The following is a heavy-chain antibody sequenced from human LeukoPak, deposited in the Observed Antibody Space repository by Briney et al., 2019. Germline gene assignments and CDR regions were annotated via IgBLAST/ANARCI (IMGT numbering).Heavy chain of an antibody. CDR1: GGSISSYY. V-gene: IGHV4-4*07. CDR3: ARDEYSSSWDYYYYYMAV. D-gene: IGHD6-13*01. Sequence: SETLSLTCTVSGGSISSYYWSWIRQPAGKGLEWIGRIYTSGSTNYNPSLKSRVTISVDKSKNQFSLKLSSVTAADTAVYYCARDEYSSSWDYYYYYMAVWGKGTTVTVSS. CDR2: IYTSGST. J-gene: IGHJ6*03.